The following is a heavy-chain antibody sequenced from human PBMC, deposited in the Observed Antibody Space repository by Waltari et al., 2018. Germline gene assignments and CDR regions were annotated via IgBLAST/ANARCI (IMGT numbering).Heavy chain of an antibody. CDR2: ITVSDET. Sequence: ELQLLESGGGLVTQGGYLRRSCAASGILFPNFGINWVRLAPGTGLDWVAAITVSDETFYADSVMGRFTVSRDTSKNTVYLQMNGLRAEDTAIYYCAKPFYNWDDPLHSWGQGTLVAVSS. CDR3: AKPFYNWDDPLHS. J-gene: IGHJ4*02. CDR1: GILFPNFG. D-gene: IGHD1-20*01. V-gene: IGHV3-23*01.